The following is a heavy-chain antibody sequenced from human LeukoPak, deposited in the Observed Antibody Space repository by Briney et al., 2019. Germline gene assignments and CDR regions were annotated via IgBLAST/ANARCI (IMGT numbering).Heavy chain of an antibody. CDR2: IYENGGTT. D-gene: IGHD2-21*01. CDR1: GFTFRSHA. V-gene: IGHV3-23*01. CDR3: AKDFRIGYSAHFDY. J-gene: IGHJ4*02. Sequence: GGSLRLSCVGSGFTFRSHAMSWVRQAPEKGLEFVSGIYENGGTTYYADSVKGRFSISRDNSKNTLYLQMDGLRGEDTAVYYCAKDFRIGYSAHFDYWGQGALVTVSS.